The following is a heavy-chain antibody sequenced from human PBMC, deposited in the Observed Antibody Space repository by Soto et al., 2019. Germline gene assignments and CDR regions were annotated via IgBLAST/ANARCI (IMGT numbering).Heavy chain of an antibody. CDR3: ASTRWLVPSHYYYYGMDV. Sequence: SETLSLTCAVSGYSISSGYYWGWIRQPPGKGLEWIGSIYHSGSTYYNPSLKSRVTISVDTSKNQFSLKLSSVTAADTAVYYCASTRWLVPSHYYYYGMDVWGQGTTVTVSS. D-gene: IGHD6-19*01. J-gene: IGHJ6*02. CDR1: GYSISSGYY. V-gene: IGHV4-38-2*01. CDR2: IYHSGST.